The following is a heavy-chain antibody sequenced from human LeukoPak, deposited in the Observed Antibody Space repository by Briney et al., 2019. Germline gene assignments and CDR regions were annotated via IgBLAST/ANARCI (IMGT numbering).Heavy chain of an antibody. Sequence: GGSLRLSCAASGFTFSDYAMGRVRQAPGKGLEWVSSISGSGGTTYYADSVKGRFTNSRDNTVNTLFLQVNSLRAEDTAVYYCAKNYDFWSSYHFYMDVWAKGPRSPSP. CDR2: ISGSGGTT. V-gene: IGHV3-23*01. D-gene: IGHD3-3*01. CDR3: AKNYDFWSSYHFYMDV. CDR1: GFTFSDYA. J-gene: IGHJ6*03.